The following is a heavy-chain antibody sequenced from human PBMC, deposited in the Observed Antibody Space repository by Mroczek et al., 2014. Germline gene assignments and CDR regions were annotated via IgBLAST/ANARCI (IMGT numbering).Heavy chain of an antibody. V-gene: IGHV3-33*01. J-gene: IGHJ4*02. CDR3: ARDGRGGWYYFDY. D-gene: IGHD6-19*01. Sequence: ESGGGVVQPGRSLRLSCAASGFTFSSYGMHWVRQAPGKGLEWVAVIWYDGSNKYYADSVKGRFTISRDNSKNTLYLQMNSLRAEDTAVYYCARDGRGGWYYFDYWGQGTLVTVSS. CDR1: GFTFSSYG. CDR2: IWYDGSNK.